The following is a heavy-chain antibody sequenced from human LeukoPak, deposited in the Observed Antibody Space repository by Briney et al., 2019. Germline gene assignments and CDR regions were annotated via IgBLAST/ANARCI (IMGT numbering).Heavy chain of an antibody. V-gene: IGHV3-30*01. CDR3: IKARGYSGYDYFDY. CDR1: GFSFSSYA. Sequence: GGSLRLSCAASGFSFSSYALHWVRQAPGKGLEWVAAVSFDAKGQYYADSVQGRLTVSRDNSNNTEFLHMTGLRSGHTAVYYCIKARGYSGYDYFDYWGQGALVTGSS. J-gene: IGHJ4*02. CDR2: VSFDAKGQ. D-gene: IGHD5-12*01.